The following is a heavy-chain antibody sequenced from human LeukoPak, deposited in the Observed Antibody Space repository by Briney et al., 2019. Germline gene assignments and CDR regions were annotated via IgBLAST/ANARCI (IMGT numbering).Heavy chain of an antibody. D-gene: IGHD1-26*01. CDR2: IDPEDGET. CDR3: AKIDDSFTVGPNNDRLDH. CDR1: DYTFADVY. V-gene: IGHV1-69-2*01. Sequence: GASVKVSCKASDYTFADVYIHWIQQAPGKGLQWVGRIDPEDGETVYGQRFQGRVTITADTSINTSYMQVTNLTPDDTAIFYCAKIDDSFTVGPNNDRLDHWGQGTQVIVSS. J-gene: IGHJ4*02.